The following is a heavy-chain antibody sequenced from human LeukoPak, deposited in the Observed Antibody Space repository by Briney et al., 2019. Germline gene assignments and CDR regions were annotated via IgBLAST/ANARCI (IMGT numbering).Heavy chain of an antibody. CDR2: ISGSGGST. Sequence: GGSLRLSCAASGFTFSSYAMSWVRQAPGKGLEWVSAISGSGGSTYYADSVKGRFTISRDNSKNTLYLQMNSLRAEDTAVYYCAKDSPNKWLLRPLNYFDYWGQGTLVTVSS. V-gene: IGHV3-23*01. CDR3: AKDSPNKWLLRPLNYFDY. J-gene: IGHJ4*02. CDR1: GFTFSSYA. D-gene: IGHD3-22*01.